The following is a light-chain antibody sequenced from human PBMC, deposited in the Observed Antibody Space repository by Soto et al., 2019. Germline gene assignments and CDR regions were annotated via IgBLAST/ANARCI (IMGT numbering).Light chain of an antibody. J-gene: IGKJ1*01. CDR3: QQCGRSPWT. CDR1: QSVSSYY. CDR2: AAS. Sequence: SVLAQSSGTVSLSPGERATLSCRASQSVSSYYLAWYQQKPGQAPRLLIYAASSRATGIPDRFSGGGSGTDFTLTISRLEPEDFAVYYCQQCGRSPWTSGQGTKVDIK. V-gene: IGKV3-20*01.